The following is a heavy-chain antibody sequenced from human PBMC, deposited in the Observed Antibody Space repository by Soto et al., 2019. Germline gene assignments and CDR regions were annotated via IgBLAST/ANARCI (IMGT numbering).Heavy chain of an antibody. CDR1: GYTFTSYA. V-gene: IGHV1-3*01. CDR3: ASHPYCSSTSCYVRPLGY. Sequence: ASVKVSCKASGYTFTSYAMHWVRQAPGQRLEWMGWINAGNGNTKYSQKFQGRVTITRDTSASTAYMELSSLRSEDTAVYYCASHPYCSSTSCYVRPLGYWGQGTLVTVS. J-gene: IGHJ4*02. D-gene: IGHD2-2*01. CDR2: INAGNGNT.